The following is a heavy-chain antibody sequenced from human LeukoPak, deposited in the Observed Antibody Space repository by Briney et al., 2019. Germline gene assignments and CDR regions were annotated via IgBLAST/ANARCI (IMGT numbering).Heavy chain of an antibody. Sequence: PSETLSLTCAVSGYSISSGYYWGWIRQPPGKGLEWIGSIYHSGSTYYNPSLKSRVTISVDTSKNQLSLKLSSVTAADTAVYYCAREGGLNWFDPWGQGTLVTVSS. CDR2: IYHSGST. CDR1: GYSISSGYY. CDR3: AREGGLNWFDP. J-gene: IGHJ5*02. D-gene: IGHD3-16*01. V-gene: IGHV4-38-2*02.